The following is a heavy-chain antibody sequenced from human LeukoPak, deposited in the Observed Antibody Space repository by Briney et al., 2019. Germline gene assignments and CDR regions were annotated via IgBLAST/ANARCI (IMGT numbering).Heavy chain of an antibody. CDR2: ISGSGSRT. Sequence: GGSLRLSCAASGLTFSSYAMSWVRQAPGKGLEWVSAISGSGSRTYYADSVKGRFTISRDNSKSTLYLRINSLRAEDTAVYYCAKANGITGTTYWYFDLWGRGTLVTVSS. CDR1: GLTFSSYA. J-gene: IGHJ2*01. V-gene: IGHV3-23*01. CDR3: AKANGITGTTYWYFDL. D-gene: IGHD1-7*01.